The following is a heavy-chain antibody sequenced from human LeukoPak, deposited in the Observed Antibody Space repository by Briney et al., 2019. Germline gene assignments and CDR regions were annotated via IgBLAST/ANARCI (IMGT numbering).Heavy chain of an antibody. J-gene: IGHJ5*02. Sequence: ASVKVSCKASGYTFTNYAINWVRQAPGQGLEWMGWINTNTGNPTYAQGFTGRFVFSLDTFVSTAYLQISSLKADETAVYYCARVPFVVMGVTGNWFDPWGQGALVTVSS. CDR2: INTNTGNP. CDR3: ARVPFVVMGVTGNWFDP. CDR1: GYTFTNYA. D-gene: IGHD2-8*01. V-gene: IGHV7-4-1*02.